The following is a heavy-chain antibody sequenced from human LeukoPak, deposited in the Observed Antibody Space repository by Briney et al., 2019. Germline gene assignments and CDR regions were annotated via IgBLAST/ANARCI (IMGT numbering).Heavy chain of an antibody. D-gene: IGHD3-22*01. V-gene: IGHV1-69*13. CDR3: ARVSGVYYDSSGFDY. Sequence: GASVKVSCKASGGTFSSYAISWVRQAPGQGLEWMGGIIPIFGTANYAQKFQGRVTITADESTSTAYMELSSLRSEDTAVYYCARVSGVYYDSSGFDYWGQGTLVTVSS. CDR1: GGTFSSYA. J-gene: IGHJ4*02. CDR2: IIPIFGTA.